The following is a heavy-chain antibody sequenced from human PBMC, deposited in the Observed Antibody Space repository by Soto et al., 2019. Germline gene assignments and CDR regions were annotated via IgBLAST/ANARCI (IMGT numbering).Heavy chain of an antibody. V-gene: IGHV4-59*01. Sequence: SETLSLTCTVSGGSISSYYWTWVRQPPGKGLEWIGYVESSGSTSYNPSLMGRVTISVDTSKNQFSLKLTSVTAADTAVYYCARGGVTTVVIPKYYYFGLDVWGQGTTVTAP. D-gene: IGHD4-17*01. J-gene: IGHJ6*02. CDR2: VESSGST. CDR1: GGSISSYY. CDR3: ARGGVTTVVIPKYYYFGLDV.